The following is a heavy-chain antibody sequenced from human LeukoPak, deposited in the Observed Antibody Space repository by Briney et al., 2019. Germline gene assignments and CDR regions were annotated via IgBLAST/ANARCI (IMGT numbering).Heavy chain of an antibody. CDR2: VHPNTGNT. D-gene: IGHD1-14*01. CDR1: GYPFTTYV. CDR3: ARGPRNDP. Sequence: GASVKVSCKPSGYPFTTYVINWVRPAAGQGLEWMGWVHPNTGNTAYAQRFQGRVTMTRDTSISTAYMELSSLTSNDTAVYFCARGPRNDPWGQGTLVTVSS. J-gene: IGHJ5*02. V-gene: IGHV1-8*01.